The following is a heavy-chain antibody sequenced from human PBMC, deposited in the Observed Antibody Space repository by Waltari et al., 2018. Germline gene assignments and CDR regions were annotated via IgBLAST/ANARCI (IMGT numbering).Heavy chain of an antibody. CDR3: AGSQYYYGSGSYPR. Sequence: QVQLQESGPGLVKPSETLSLTCTVSGYSISSGYYWGWLRQPPGKGLEWIGSIYHSGSTYYNPSLKSRVTISVDTSKNQFSLKLSSVTAADTAVYYCAGSQYYYGSGSYPRWGQGTLVTVSS. CDR1: GYSISSGYY. CDR2: IYHSGST. D-gene: IGHD3-10*01. V-gene: IGHV4-38-2*02. J-gene: IGHJ4*02.